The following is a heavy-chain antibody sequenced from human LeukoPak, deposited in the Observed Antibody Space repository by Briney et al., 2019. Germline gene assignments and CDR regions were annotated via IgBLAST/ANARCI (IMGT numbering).Heavy chain of an antibody. D-gene: IGHD5-12*01. V-gene: IGHV3-48*03. CDR3: ARDKYSGFVFGC. J-gene: IGHJ4*02. CDR2: ISSSDSST. Sequence: PGGSLTLSCAASGFTFSSYEMNWVRQAPGKGLEWVSYISSSDSSTYYADSVKGRFTISRDNAKNSLSLQMNSLRVEDTAVYYCARDKYSGFVFGCWGQGTLVTVSS. CDR1: GFTFSSYE.